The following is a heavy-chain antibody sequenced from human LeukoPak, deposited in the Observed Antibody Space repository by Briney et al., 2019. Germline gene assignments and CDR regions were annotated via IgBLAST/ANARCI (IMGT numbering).Heavy chain of an antibody. CDR3: ARELVAATSYLDY. J-gene: IGHJ4*02. CDR1: GYTFTNYG. D-gene: IGHD6-25*01. V-gene: IGHV1-18*01. Sequence: GASVKVSCKASGYTFTNYGVNWVRQAPGQGLEWMGWISVFNGNTYYAQKVQGRVTMTTDTSTSTAYMELRSLRSDDTAVYYCARELVAATSYLDYWGQGTLVTVSS. CDR2: ISVFNGNT.